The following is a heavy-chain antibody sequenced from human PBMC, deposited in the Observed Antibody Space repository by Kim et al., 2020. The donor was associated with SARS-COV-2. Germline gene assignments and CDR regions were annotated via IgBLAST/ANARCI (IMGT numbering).Heavy chain of an antibody. CDR1: GGSFSGYY. CDR3: ARGADGLGDIVLVVWSYYYYMDV. D-gene: IGHD2-8*02. J-gene: IGHJ6*03. CDR2: INHSGST. Sequence: SETLSLTCAVYGGSFSGYYWSWIRQPPGKGLEWIGEINHSGSTNYNPSLMSRVTISVDTSKNQFSLKLSSVTAADTAVYYCARGADGLGDIVLVVWSYYYYMDVWGKGTTVTVSS. V-gene: IGHV4-34*01.